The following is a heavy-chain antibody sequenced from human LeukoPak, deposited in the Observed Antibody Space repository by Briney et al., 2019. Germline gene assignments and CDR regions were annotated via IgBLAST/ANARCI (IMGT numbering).Heavy chain of an antibody. D-gene: IGHD1-26*01. CDR3: AKDGLVGATDWFDC. J-gene: IGHJ4*02. V-gene: IGHV3-23*01. CDR2: FSASGGNT. CDR1: GFTFSSYS. Sequence: GGSLRLSCAASGFTFSSYSMSWVRQAPGKGLEWVSTFSASGGNTYYADSVKGRFTISRDLSKNTLYLQLTSLRADDTAVYYCAKDGLVGATDWFDCWGQGTLVTVSS.